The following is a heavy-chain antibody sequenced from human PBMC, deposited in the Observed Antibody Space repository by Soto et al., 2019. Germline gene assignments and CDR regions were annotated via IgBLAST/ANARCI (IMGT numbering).Heavy chain of an antibody. D-gene: IGHD1-26*01. V-gene: IGHV1-3*05. J-gene: IGHJ4*02. CDR2: INPDSGNT. Sequence: QVQLVQSGAEEKKPGASVKVSCKASGYTFTSYAVHWVRQAPGQGLEWMGSINPDSGNTKYSQKFRGRVTITRDTSASIAYMERGSLRSEDTAVYYCARVDGTYWGQGALVTVSS. CDR1: GYTFTSYA. CDR3: ARVDGTY.